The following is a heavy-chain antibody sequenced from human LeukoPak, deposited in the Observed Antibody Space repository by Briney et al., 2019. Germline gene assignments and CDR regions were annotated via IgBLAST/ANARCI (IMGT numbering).Heavy chain of an antibody. D-gene: IGHD3-22*01. J-gene: IGHJ4*02. CDR2: IRYDGSNK. Sequence: PGGSLRLSCAASGFTFSSYSMNWVRQAPGKGLEWVAFIRYDGSNKYYADSVKGRFTISRDNSKNTLYLQMNSLRAEDTAVYYCAKDFVGYYDSSGYSDISYWGQGTLVTVSS. V-gene: IGHV3-30*02. CDR3: AKDFVGYYDSSGYSDISY. CDR1: GFTFSSYS.